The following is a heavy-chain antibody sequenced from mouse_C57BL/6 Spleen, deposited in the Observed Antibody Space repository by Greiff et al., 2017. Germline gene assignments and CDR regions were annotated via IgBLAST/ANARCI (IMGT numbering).Heavy chain of an antibody. CDR3: ALITTVVATDWYFDV. CDR1: GFNIKNTY. Sequence: EVKLQESVAELVRPGASVKLSCTASGFNIKNTYMHWVKQRPEQGLEWIGRIDPANGNTNYAPKFPGKATITADTSSNTAYLQLSSLTSEDTAIYYCALITTVVATDWYFDVWGTGTTVTVSS. J-gene: IGHJ1*03. V-gene: IGHV14-3*01. CDR2: IDPANGNT. D-gene: IGHD1-1*01.